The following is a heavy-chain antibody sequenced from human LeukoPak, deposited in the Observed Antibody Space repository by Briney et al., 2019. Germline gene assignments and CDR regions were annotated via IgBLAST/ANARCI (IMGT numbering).Heavy chain of an antibody. CDR1: GYSISSGYY. D-gene: IGHD6-19*01. CDR3: ARDHTTSIAVAGTSWIDY. V-gene: IGHV4-38-2*02. J-gene: IGHJ4*02. CDR2: IYHSGST. Sequence: SETLSLTCAVPGYSISSGYYWGWIRQPPGEGLEWIGSIYHSGSTYYNPSLKSRVTISVDTSKNQFSLKLSSVTAADTAVYYCARDHTTSIAVAGTSWIDYWGQGTLVTVSS.